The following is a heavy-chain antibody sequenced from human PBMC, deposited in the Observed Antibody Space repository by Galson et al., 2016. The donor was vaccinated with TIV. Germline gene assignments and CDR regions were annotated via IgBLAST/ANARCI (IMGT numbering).Heavy chain of an antibody. Sequence: SLRLSCAASGFTFSSYALTWVRRAPGKGLEWVSAITGGGGSSYYADSVKGRFTISRDNSKNTLYVQMYSLRAEDTALYYCAKVPSSGFSYYYGWDVWGQGTTVTVS. CDR3: AKVPSSGFSYYYGWDV. V-gene: IGHV3-23*01. D-gene: IGHD3-10*01. J-gene: IGHJ6*02. CDR1: GFTFSSYA. CDR2: ITGGGGSS.